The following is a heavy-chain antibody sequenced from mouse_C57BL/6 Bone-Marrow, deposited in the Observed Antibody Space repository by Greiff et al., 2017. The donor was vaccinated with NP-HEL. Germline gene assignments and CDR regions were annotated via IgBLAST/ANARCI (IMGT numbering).Heavy chain of an antibody. CDR2: IDPSDSYT. J-gene: IGHJ3*01. Sequence: VQLQQPGAELVMPGASVKLSCKASGYTFTSYWMHWVKQRPGQGLEWIGEIDPSDSYTNYNQKFKGKSTLTVDKSSSTAYMQLSSLTSEDSAVYYCARGGLIVTTRFAYWGQGTLVTVSA. D-gene: IGHD2-5*01. V-gene: IGHV1-69*01. CDR1: GYTFTSYW. CDR3: ARGGLIVTTRFAY.